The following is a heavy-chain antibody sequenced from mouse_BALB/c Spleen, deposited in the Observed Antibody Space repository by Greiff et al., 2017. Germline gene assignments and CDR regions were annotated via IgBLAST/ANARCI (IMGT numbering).Heavy chain of an antibody. CDR1: GFTFSSFG. D-gene: IGHD2-14*01. V-gene: IGHV5-17*02. CDR2: ISSGSSTI. CDR3: ARPNRYDAGGNAMDY. Sequence: EVQLVESGGGLVQPGGSRKLSCAASGFTFSSFGMHWVRQAPEKGLEWVAYISSGSSTIYYADTVKGRFTISRDNPKNTLFLQMTSLRSEDTAMYYCARPNRYDAGGNAMDYWGQGTSVTVSS. J-gene: IGHJ4*01.